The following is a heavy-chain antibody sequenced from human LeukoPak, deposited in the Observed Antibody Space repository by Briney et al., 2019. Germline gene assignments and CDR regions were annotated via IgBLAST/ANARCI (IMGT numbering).Heavy chain of an antibody. CDR1: GGSISSYY. V-gene: IGHV4-59*01. D-gene: IGHD1-14*01. CDR2: IYYSGST. J-gene: IGHJ4*02. CDR3: ARAPSRGPNLRIFDY. Sequence: SETLSLTCTVSGGSISSYYWSWIRQPPGKGLEWVGYIYYSGSTNYNPSLKSRVTISVDKSKNQFSLKLSSVTAADTAVYYCARAPSRGPNLRIFDYWGQGTLVTVSS.